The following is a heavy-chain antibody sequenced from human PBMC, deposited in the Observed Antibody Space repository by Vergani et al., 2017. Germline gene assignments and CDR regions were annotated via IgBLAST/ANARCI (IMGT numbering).Heavy chain of an antibody. CDR2: INPSGGST. J-gene: IGHJ4*02. V-gene: IGHV1-46*03. CDR3: ARDSRIPKQWLQMYYFDY. D-gene: IGHD6-19*01. Sequence: QVQLVQSGAEVKKPGASVKVSCKASGYTFTSYYMHWVRQAPGQGLEWMGIINPSGGSTSYAQKFQGRVTMTRDTSTSTVYMELSSLRSEDTAVYYCARDSRIPKQWLQMYYFDYWGQGTLVTVSS. CDR1: GYTFTSYY.